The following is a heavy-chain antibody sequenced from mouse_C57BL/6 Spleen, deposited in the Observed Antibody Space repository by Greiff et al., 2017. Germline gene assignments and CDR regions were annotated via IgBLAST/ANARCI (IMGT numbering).Heavy chain of an antibody. J-gene: IGHJ2*01. Sequence: VQLKQSGPELVKPGASVKISCKASGYSFTDYNMNWVKQSNGKSLEWIGVINPNSGTTSYTQKFKGKATLTVDQSSSTAYMPLNSLTSEDSAVYYCAKRHSKGGNYFDYWGQGTTRTVSA. V-gene: IGHV1-39*01. CDR2: INPNSGTT. CDR3: AKRHSKGGNYFDY. CDR1: GYSFTDYN. D-gene: IGHD2-5*01.